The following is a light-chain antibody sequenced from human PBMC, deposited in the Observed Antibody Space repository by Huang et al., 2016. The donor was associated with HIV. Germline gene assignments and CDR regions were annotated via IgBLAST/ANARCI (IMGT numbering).Light chain of an antibody. CDR1: QDVDTN. Sequence: IQLTQFPSALSASVGDRVSISCRTSQDVDTNLAWYQQRPGKAPKLLIYAASTLQSGGPSRFSGYGSGTAFSLTIRNLQPEDFATYYCQQLSTYPLTFGPGTTVDL. V-gene: IGKV1-9*01. CDR3: QQLSTYPLT. CDR2: AAS. J-gene: IGKJ3*01.